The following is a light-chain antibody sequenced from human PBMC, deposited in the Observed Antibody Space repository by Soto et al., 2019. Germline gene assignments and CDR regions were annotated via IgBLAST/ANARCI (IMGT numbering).Light chain of an antibody. CDR2: DAS. J-gene: IGKJ1*01. CDR3: QQYNSYWT. V-gene: IGKV1-5*01. CDR1: QSISSW. Sequence: DIQMPQSPSTLSASVGDRVTITCRARQSISSWLAWYQQKPGKAPKLLIYDASSLESGVPSRFSGSGSGTEFTLTISSLQPDDFATYDCQQYNSYWTCGQGTKVEIK.